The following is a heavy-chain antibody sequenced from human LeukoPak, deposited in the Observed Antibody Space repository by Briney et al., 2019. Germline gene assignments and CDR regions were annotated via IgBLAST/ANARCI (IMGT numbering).Heavy chain of an antibody. CDR3: ARAGRGSPGIAAAGTSYYYYMDV. CDR2: ISHTGTTM. Sequence: GGSLRLSCAASGFTFSDHYMSWIRQAPGKGLEWVSYISHTGTTMYYADSVKGRFTLSRDNAKNSLYLQMNSLRAEDTAVYYCARAGRGSPGIAAAGTSYYYYMDVWGKGTTVTISS. CDR1: GFTFSDHY. D-gene: IGHD6-13*01. J-gene: IGHJ6*03. V-gene: IGHV3-11*04.